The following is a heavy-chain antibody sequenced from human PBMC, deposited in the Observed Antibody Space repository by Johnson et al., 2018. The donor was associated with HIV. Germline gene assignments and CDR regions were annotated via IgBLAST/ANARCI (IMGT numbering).Heavy chain of an antibody. D-gene: IGHD4-23*01. J-gene: IGHJ3*02. CDR1: GFTFSSYA. CDR3: AGCPGKEHGGKSGAFDI. V-gene: IGHV3-30*04. Sequence: QVQLVESGGGVVQPGRSLRLSCAASGFTFSSYAMHWVRQAPGKGLEWVAVISYDGNNKYSADSVKGRFTISRDNSKNTLYQQMNSLRAEDTAVYYCAGCPGKEHGGKSGAFDIWGQGTMVTVSS. CDR2: ISYDGNNK.